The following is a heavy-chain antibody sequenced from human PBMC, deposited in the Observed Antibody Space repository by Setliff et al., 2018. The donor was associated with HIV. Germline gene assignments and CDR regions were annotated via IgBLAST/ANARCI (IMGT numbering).Heavy chain of an antibody. CDR3: ARLVFRGVIINLYAFDI. D-gene: IGHD3-10*01. CDR1: GGSISSYY. V-gene: IGHV4-4*09. CDR2: IYTSGST. Sequence: TSETLSLTCTVSGGSISSYYWRWIRQPPGKGLEGIGYIYTSGSTNYKPSLKSRGTISVDTSKNQFSLKLISVTAADTAVYYCARLVFRGVIINLYAFDIWGQGTMVTVSS. J-gene: IGHJ3*02.